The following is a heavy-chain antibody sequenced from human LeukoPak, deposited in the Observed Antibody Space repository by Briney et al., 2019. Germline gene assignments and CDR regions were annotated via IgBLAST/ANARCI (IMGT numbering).Heavy chain of an antibody. V-gene: IGHV3-48*01. Sequence: PGGSLRLSCAASGFTFSSYSMNWVRQAPGKGLEWVSYITSGSGTIYYADSVKGRFTISRDNAKNSLYLQMNSLRAEDTAVYYCASRTNQRAMDYWGQGTLVTVSS. D-gene: IGHD2-8*01. CDR3: ASRTNQRAMDY. J-gene: IGHJ4*02. CDR2: ITSGSGTI. CDR1: GFTFSSYS.